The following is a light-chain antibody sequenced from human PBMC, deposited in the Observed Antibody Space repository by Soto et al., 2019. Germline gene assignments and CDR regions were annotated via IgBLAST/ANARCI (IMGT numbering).Light chain of an antibody. CDR3: LHRSYWPQA. CDR1: QSVNNY. V-gene: IGKV3-11*01. Sequence: EVVLTQSPATLSLSPGERATLSCRASQSVNNYLAWYQQKPGQAPRLLIYDASNRATGIPARFSGSGSGTDFTLTVSSLEPEDFALYYCLHRSYWPQAFGHGTKVEIK. CDR2: DAS. J-gene: IGKJ1*01.